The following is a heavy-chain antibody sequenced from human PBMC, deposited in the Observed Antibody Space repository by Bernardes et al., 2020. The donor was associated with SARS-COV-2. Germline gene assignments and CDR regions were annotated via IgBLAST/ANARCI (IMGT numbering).Heavy chain of an antibody. D-gene: IGHD2-21*01. J-gene: IGHJ4*02. CDR3: VAKNFENVVAVPGGPFDH. CDR2: IYYSGST. CDR1: GGSIRSYY. Sequence: SQTLSLTCTVSGGSIRSYYWSWIRQPPGQGLEWIGYIYYSGSTNYNPSLKSRVTISVDTSKNQFSLKLSSVTAADTAAYYCVAKNFENVVAVPGGPFDHWGQGTLVTVSS. V-gene: IGHV4-59*08.